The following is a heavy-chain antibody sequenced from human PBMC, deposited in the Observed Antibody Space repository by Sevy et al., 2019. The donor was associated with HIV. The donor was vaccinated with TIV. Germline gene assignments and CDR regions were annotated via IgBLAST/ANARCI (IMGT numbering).Heavy chain of an antibody. J-gene: IGHJ3*02. CDR1: GFTFSSYA. D-gene: IGHD3-22*01. CDR3: AKDYEYYDSSGHYYEGPFAFDT. V-gene: IGHV3-23*01. Sequence: GGSLRLSCAASGFTFSSYAMSWVRQAPGKGLEWVSAISGVGRSTFYADSVKGRFTISRDNSKNMMYVQMKSLRAEDTAIYYCAKDYEYYDSSGHYYEGPFAFDTWGQGTMVTVSS. CDR2: ISGVGRST.